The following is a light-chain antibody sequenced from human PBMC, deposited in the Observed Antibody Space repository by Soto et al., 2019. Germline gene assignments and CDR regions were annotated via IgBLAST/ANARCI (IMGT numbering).Light chain of an antibody. V-gene: IGKV3-15*01. CDR3: QHYNNWPYT. Sequence: EIVLTQSPATLSVSPGERATLSCRASQSVSSNLAWYQQKPGQAPRLLISGASARATGIPARFSGSGSGTEFPLTISSLQSEDFAVYYCQHYNNWPYTFGQGTKLEIK. CDR2: GAS. J-gene: IGKJ2*01. CDR1: QSVSSN.